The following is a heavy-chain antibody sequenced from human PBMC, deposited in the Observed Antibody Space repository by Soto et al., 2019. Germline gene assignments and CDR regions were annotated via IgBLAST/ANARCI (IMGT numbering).Heavy chain of an antibody. CDR2: SNPEETTT. D-gene: IGHD2-15*01. CDR1: GFTFSTYW. CDR3: TRDTFGARDY. Sequence: PGGSLRLSCAASGFTFSTYWMHWFRQAPGKGLVWVSRSNPEETTTTYADSVKGRFTISRDNAKNTLYLQMNSLRVEDTAVYFCTRDTFGARDYWGQGTLVTVSS. J-gene: IGHJ4*02. V-gene: IGHV3-74*03.